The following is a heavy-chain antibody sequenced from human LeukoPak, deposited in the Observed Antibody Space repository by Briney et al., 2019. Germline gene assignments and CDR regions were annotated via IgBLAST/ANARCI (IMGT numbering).Heavy chain of an antibody. Sequence: GGSLRLSCAASGFTFDDYAMHWVRQAPGKGLEWVSLISGDGGSTYYADSVKGRFTISRDNSKNSLYLQMNSLRTEDTALYYCAKAGMGATLYYGMDVWGQGTMVTVSS. V-gene: IGHV3-43*02. CDR3: AKAGMGATLYYGMDV. CDR1: GFTFDDYA. J-gene: IGHJ6*02. D-gene: IGHD1-26*01. CDR2: ISGDGGST.